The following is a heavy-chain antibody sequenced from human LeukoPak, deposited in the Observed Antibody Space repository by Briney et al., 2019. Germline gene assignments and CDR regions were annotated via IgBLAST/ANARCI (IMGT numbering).Heavy chain of an antibody. CDR1: GFTFRSYW. D-gene: IGHD4-11*01. J-gene: IGHJ5*02. CDR3: ARVRTTVTTNWFDP. CDR2: IKQDGSEK. Sequence: PGGSLRLSCAASGFTFRSYWMSWVRQAPGKGLEWVANIKQDGSEKYYVDSVKGRFTISRDNAKNSLYLQMNSLRAEDTAVYYCARVRTTVTTNWFDPWGQGTLVTVSS. V-gene: IGHV3-7*01.